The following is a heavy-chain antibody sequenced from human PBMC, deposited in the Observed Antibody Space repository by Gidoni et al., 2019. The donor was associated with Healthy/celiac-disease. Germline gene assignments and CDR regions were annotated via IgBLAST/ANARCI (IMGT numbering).Heavy chain of an antibody. CDR1: GFPLDDYG. D-gene: IGHD6-19*01. Sequence: EGQLVESGGGVVRPGGSLRLSWSAPGFPLDDYGMSWVRQAPGKGLEWVSGINWNGGSTGYADSVKGRFTISRDNAKNSLYLQMNSLRAEDTALYYCAITGYSSGWDPRWGQGTLVTVSS. J-gene: IGHJ4*02. CDR2: INWNGGST. CDR3: AITGYSSGWDPR. V-gene: IGHV3-20*04.